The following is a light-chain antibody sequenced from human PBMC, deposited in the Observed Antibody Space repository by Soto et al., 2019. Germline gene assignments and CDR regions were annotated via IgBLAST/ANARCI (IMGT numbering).Light chain of an antibody. CDR3: TSYTSSSTQV. V-gene: IGLV2-14*01. Sequence: QSALTQPASVSGCPGQSITISCTGTSSDVGGYDYVSWYQQHPGTAPRLIIFEVTNRPSGVSNRFSGSKSGNTASLTISGLQAEDDAAYHCTSYTSSSTQVFGTGTKVTVL. CDR2: EVT. J-gene: IGLJ1*01. CDR1: SSDVGGYDY.